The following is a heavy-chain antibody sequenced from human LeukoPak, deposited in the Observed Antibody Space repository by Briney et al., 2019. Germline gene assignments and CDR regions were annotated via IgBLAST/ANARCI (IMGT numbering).Heavy chain of an antibody. Sequence: PSETLSLTCAVYGGSFSGYYWSWIRQPPGEGLEWIGEINHSGSTNYNPSLKSRVTISVDTSKNQFSLKLSSVTAADTAVYYCARGNTVTDAQDAFDIWGQGTMVTVSS. V-gene: IGHV4-34*01. CDR3: ARGNTVTDAQDAFDI. J-gene: IGHJ3*02. CDR2: INHSGST. CDR1: GGSFSGYY. D-gene: IGHD4-17*01.